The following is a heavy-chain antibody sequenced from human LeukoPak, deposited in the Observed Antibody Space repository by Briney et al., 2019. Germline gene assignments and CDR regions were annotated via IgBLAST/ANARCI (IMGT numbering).Heavy chain of an antibody. V-gene: IGHV3-23*01. CDR1: GFTFSSHA. J-gene: IGHJ3*02. CDR2: ISGSGGST. Sequence: GGSLRLSCAASGFTFSSHAMSWVRQAPGKGLQWVSAISGSGGSTYYADSVKGRFIISRDNSKNTLYLRMNSLRAEDTAVYYCAKVAARPSGAFDAFDIWGQGTMVTVSS. CDR3: AKVAARPSGAFDAFDI. D-gene: IGHD6-6*01.